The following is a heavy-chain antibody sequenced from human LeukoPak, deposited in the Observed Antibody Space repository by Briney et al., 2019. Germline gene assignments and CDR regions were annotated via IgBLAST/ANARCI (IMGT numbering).Heavy chain of an antibody. CDR1: GYTFTSYY. CDR3: ARGAYPTDLMLYGDY. Sequence: ASVKVSCKASGYTFTSYYMHWVRQAPGQGIEWMGIINPSGGSTSYAQKFQGRVTMTRDTSTSTVYMELSSLRSEDTAVYYCARGAYPTDLMLYGDYWGQGTLVTVSS. D-gene: IGHD2-8*01. CDR2: INPSGGST. V-gene: IGHV1-46*01. J-gene: IGHJ4*02.